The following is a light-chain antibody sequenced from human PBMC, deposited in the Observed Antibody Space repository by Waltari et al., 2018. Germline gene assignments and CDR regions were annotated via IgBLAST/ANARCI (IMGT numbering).Light chain of an antibody. V-gene: IGKV3-15*01. J-gene: IGKJ2*01. CDR1: QSVSSN. Sequence: ELVMTQSPATLSVSPGERATLSCRASQSVSSNLAWYQQKPGQAPRLPIFGASTRAAGIPARLSGSGSGTEFTLTISSLQSEDFAIYYCQQYNNWPYTFGQGTKLEIK. CDR3: QQYNNWPYT. CDR2: GAS.